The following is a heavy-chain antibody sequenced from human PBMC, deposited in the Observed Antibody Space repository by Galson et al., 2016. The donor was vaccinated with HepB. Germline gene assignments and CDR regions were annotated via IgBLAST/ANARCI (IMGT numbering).Heavy chain of an antibody. CDR2: IYYSGST. J-gene: IGHJ4*02. D-gene: IGHD3-3*01. Sequence: SETLSLTCTVSGGSVSSGSYYWSWIRQPPGKGLEWIGYIYYSGSTKYNPSLKSRVTISVDTSKNQFSLNLSSVTAADTAVYFCATQLRSGYYLRYWGQGTLVTVSS. CDR3: ATQLRSGYYLRY. V-gene: IGHV4-61*01. CDR1: GGSVSSGSYY.